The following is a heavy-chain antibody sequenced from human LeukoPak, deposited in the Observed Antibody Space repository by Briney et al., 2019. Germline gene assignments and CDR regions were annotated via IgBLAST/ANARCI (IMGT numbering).Heavy chain of an antibody. CDR2: IYYSGST. Sequence: SETLSLICTVSGGSISSSSYYWGSIRQPPGKGLERVGSIYYSGSTYYNPSLKSRVTISVDTSKNQFSLKLSSVTAADTAVYSCARHPSPWDAFDIWGQGTMVTVSS. CDR3: ARHPSPWDAFDI. CDR1: GGSISSSSYY. J-gene: IGHJ3*02. V-gene: IGHV4-39*01. D-gene: IGHD2-2*01.